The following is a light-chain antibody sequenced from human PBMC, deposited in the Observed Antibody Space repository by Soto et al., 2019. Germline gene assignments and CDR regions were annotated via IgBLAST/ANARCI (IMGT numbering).Light chain of an antibody. Sequence: QSALTKPRSVSGSPGQSVTISCTGTSSDVGGYNYVSWYQHHPGKAPKFIIFDVSSRPSGVPDRFSGSKSGNTAYLTISGLQAEDEADYYCCSLAGGNIFRVFGGGTKVTVL. V-gene: IGLV2-11*01. CDR2: DVS. J-gene: IGLJ2*01. CDR3: CSLAGGNIFRV. CDR1: SSDVGGYNY.